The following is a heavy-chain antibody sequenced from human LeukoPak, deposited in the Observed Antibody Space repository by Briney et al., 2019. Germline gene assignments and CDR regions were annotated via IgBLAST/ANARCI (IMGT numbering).Heavy chain of an antibody. V-gene: IGHV1-24*01. J-gene: IGHJ6*04. Sequence: ASVKVSCTVSGYTLTELAMHWVRQAPGKGLEWMGGFDPGDGETIYAQKVQGRVTMTEGTSTDTAYMELSSLRSEDTAVYYCATGPDPYYYGSGSYLSGMDVWGKGTTVTVSS. CDR3: ATGPDPYYYGSGSYLSGMDV. CDR1: GYTLTELA. CDR2: FDPGDGET. D-gene: IGHD3-10*01.